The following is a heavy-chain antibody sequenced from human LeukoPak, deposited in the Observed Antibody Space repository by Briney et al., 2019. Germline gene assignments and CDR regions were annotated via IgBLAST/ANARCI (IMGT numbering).Heavy chain of an antibody. Sequence: ASVKVSCKASGYTFTGYYMHWVRQAPGQGLAWMGMINPSGDSTTYAQKFQDRVTMTRDTSTSTVYMELSSLTSDDTAVYYCARLDITIIPYWGQGTLVTVSS. J-gene: IGHJ4*02. D-gene: IGHD3-22*01. CDR2: INPSGDST. CDR1: GYTFTGYY. V-gene: IGHV1-46*01. CDR3: ARLDITIIPY.